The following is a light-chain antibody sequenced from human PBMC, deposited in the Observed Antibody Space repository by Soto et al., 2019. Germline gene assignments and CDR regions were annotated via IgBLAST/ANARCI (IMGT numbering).Light chain of an antibody. J-gene: IGKJ2*01. CDR2: GAS. CDR3: QEYGNSPPRYT. Sequence: ELVLTQSPGTLSLSPGERATLSCRASQSVSSSFLAWYQQRPGQSPRLLIYGASIRATGIPDRFSGSASGADFTLTISRLEPEDFAMYYCQEYGNSPPRYTFGQVTKLEIK. CDR1: QSVSSSF. V-gene: IGKV3-20*01.